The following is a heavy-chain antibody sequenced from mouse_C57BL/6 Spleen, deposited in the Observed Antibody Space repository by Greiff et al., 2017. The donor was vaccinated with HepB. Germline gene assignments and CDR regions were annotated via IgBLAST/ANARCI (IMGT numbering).Heavy chain of an antibody. V-gene: IGHV5-9-1*02. J-gene: IGHJ2*01. CDR3: TRGDYYGSRSFYFDY. Sequence: EVQLVESGEGLVKPGGSLKLSCAASGFTFSSYAMSWVRQTPEKRLEWVAYISSGGDYIYYADTVKGRFTISRDNARNTLYLQMSSLKSEDTAMYYCTRGDYYGSRSFYFDYWGQGTTLTVSS. CDR1: GFTFSSYA. D-gene: IGHD1-1*01. CDR2: ISSGGDYI.